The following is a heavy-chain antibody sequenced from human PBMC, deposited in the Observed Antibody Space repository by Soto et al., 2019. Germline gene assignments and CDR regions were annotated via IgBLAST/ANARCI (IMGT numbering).Heavy chain of an antibody. V-gene: IGHV1-3*01. D-gene: IGHD6-19*01. CDR2: INAGNGNT. J-gene: IGHJ4*02. CDR1: GYTFTSYA. CDR3: ARGGRPPGIAVAGTRPYYFDY. Sequence: VQLVQSGAEVKKPGASVKVSCKASGYTFTSYAMHWVRQAPGQRLEWMGWINAGNGNTKYSQKFQGRVTITRDTSASTAYMELSSLRSEDTAVYCCARGGRPPGIAVAGTRPYYFDYWGQGTLVTVSS.